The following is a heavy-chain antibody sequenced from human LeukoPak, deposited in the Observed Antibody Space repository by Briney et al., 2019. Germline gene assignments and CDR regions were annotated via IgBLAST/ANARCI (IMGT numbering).Heavy chain of an antibody. D-gene: IGHD3-16*02. V-gene: IGHV4-59*01. CDR1: GVSIGSYY. J-gene: IGHJ5*02. CDR2: IYYGGST. Sequence: VKPSETLSLTCPDSGVSIGSYYWSWIRPPPGKGLEWLGYIYYGGSTNYNPSLKSRVTISVDTSKNQFSLKLSSVTAADTAVYYCARGSTYYDYVWGSYRFHNWFDPWGQGTLVTVPS. CDR3: ARGSTYYDYVWGSYRFHNWFDP.